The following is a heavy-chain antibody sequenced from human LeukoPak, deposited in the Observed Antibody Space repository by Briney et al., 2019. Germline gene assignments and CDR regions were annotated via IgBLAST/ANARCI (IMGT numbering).Heavy chain of an antibody. CDR1: GGSISSGSYY. CDR2: IYTSGST. V-gene: IGHV4-61*02. CDR3: ARARYYYYYYMDV. J-gene: IGHJ6*03. Sequence: SETLSLTCTVSGGSISSGSYYWTWIRQPAGKGLEWIGRIYTSGSTYYNPSLKSRVTISVDTSKNQFSLKLSSVTAADTAVYYCARARYYYYYYMDVWGKGTTVTISS.